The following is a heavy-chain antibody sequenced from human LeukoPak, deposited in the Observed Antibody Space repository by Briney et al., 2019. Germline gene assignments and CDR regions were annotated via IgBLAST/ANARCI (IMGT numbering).Heavy chain of an antibody. D-gene: IGHD6-6*01. V-gene: IGHV3-23*01. J-gene: IGHJ4*02. CDR3: AREEAVRRFGHDY. CDR2: IGGSGGDT. Sequence: GGSLRLSCAASGFTFSSHAMTWARQAPGKGLEWVSAIGGSGGDTYYADSVKGRFTISRDNSKNTLNLQMNSLRAEDSAVYYCAREEAVRRFGHDYWGQGTLVTVSS. CDR1: GFTFSSHA.